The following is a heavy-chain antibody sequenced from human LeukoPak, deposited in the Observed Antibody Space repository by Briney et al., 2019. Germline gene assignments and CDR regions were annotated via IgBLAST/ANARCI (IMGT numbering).Heavy chain of an antibody. CDR2: ISYDGSNK. J-gene: IGHJ6*03. CDR3: ARRSKSRDYYYYYMDV. CDR1: GFTFSSYA. Sequence: PGGSLRLSCAASGFTFSSYAMHWVRQAPGKGLEWVAVISYDGSNKYYADSVKGRFTISRDNSKNTLYLQMNSLRAEDTAVYYCARRSKSRDYYYYYMDVWGKGTTVTVSS. V-gene: IGHV3-30*04.